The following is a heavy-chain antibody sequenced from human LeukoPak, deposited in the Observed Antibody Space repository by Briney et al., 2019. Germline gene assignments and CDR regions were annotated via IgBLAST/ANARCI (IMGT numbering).Heavy chain of an antibody. D-gene: IGHD3-10*01. CDR2: ISDYNGNT. CDR3: ARDSRGRSGFGEFPTFRGYWFDP. J-gene: IGHJ5*02. V-gene: IGHV1-18*01. CDR1: GYTFTSYG. Sequence: ASVKVSCKASGYTFTSYGISWVRQAPAQGLEGMGWISDYNGNTNYAQKLQGRVTMTTDTSTSTAYMELRSLRSDDTAVYYCARDSRGRSGFGEFPTFRGYWFDPWGQGTLVTVSS.